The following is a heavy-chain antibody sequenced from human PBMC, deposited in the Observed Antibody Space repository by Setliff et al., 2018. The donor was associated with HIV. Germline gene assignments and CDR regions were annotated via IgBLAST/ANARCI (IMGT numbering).Heavy chain of an antibody. D-gene: IGHD1-26*01. J-gene: IGHJ4*02. CDR2: IYHSGST. CDR1: SYSITSGYS. V-gene: IGHV4-38-2*01. Sequence: SETLSLTCAVSSYSITSGYSWGWIRQPPGKGLEWIGTIYHSGSTYYNPSLKSRVTISVDTSKNQFSLKLSSVTAADTAVYYRARLVPPYYTDMARDYWGQGTLVTVSS. CDR3: ARLVPPYYTDMARDY.